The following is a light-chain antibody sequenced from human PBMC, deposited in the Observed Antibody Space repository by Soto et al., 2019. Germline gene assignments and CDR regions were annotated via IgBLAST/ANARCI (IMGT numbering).Light chain of an antibody. J-gene: IGLJ1*01. CDR3: QAWDSSTFYV. Sequence: SYELTQPPSVSVSPGQTARITCSGDTLGDKYASWYQQKPGQSPVLVIYQGDKRPSGIPERFSDSWSGNTATLTISGTQAMDEGDYYCQAWDSSTFYVFGTGTKVTVL. CDR2: QGD. CDR1: TLGDKY. V-gene: IGLV3-1*01.